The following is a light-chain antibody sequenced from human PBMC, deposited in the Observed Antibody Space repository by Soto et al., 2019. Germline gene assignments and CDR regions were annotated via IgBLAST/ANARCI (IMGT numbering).Light chain of an antibody. Sequence: DIVMTQSPDSLAVSLGERATINCKSSQSVLYSSNNKNYLAWYQQKPGQPPKLLIYWASTRESGVPDRFSGSGSGTDFTLTISSLQAEDVALYYCQQYYSTPWTFGVGTKVEIK. J-gene: IGKJ1*01. V-gene: IGKV4-1*01. CDR3: QQYYSTPWT. CDR1: QSVLYSSNNKNY. CDR2: WAS.